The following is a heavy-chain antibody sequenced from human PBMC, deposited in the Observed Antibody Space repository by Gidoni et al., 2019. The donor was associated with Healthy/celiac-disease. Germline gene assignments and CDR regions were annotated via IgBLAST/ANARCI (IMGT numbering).Heavy chain of an antibody. D-gene: IGHD3-16*01. Sequence: EVQLVESGGGLVQPGRSLRLSCAASGFTFDDYAMHWVRQAPGKGLEWVSGISWNSGSIGYADSVKCRFTISRDNAKNSLYLQMNSLRAEDTALYYCAKDGGGKTYWYFDLWSRGTLVTVSS. J-gene: IGHJ2*01. V-gene: IGHV3-9*01. CDR1: GFTFDDYA. CDR3: AKDGGGKTYWYFDL. CDR2: ISWNSGSI.